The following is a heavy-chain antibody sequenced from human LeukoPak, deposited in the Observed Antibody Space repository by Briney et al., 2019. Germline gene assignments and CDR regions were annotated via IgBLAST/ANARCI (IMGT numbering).Heavy chain of an antibody. CDR1: GYTFTSYD. CDR3: ARVNDVVVPAAPDPVLRFLEWISKYYYYYMDV. Sequence: ASVKVSCKASGYTFTSYDINWVRQATGQGLEWMGWMNPNSGNTGYAQKFQGRVTMTRNTSISTAYMELSSLRSEDTAVYYCARVNDVVVPAAPDPVLRFLEWISKYYYYYMDVWGKGTTVTVSS. CDR2: MNPNSGNT. J-gene: IGHJ6*03. D-gene: IGHD3-3*01. V-gene: IGHV1-8*01.